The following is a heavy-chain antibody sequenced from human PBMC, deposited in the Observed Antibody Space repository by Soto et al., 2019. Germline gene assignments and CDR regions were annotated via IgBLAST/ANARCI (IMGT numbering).Heavy chain of an antibody. CDR2: ISSSSSYI. CDR3: ARDLQPPPWDYYYGMDV. J-gene: IGHJ6*02. CDR1: GFTFSSYS. D-gene: IGHD7-27*01. Sequence: PGGSLRLSCAASGFTFSSYSMNWVRQAPGKGLEWVSSISSSSSYIYYADSVKGRFTISRDNAKNSLYLQMNSLRAEDTAVYYCARDLQPPPWDYYYGMDVWGQGTTVTVSS. V-gene: IGHV3-21*01.